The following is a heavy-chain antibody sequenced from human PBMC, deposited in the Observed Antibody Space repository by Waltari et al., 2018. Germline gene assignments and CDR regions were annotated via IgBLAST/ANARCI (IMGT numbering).Heavy chain of an antibody. D-gene: IGHD4-4*01. V-gene: IGHV4-28*03. CDR3: VREYSNYESSLDV. J-gene: IGHJ4*02. Sequence: QVQLQESGPGLVKPSETLSLTCEVSDYSISSGYGWGWIRQPPGKGLEWIGQIYGSSGSTYYSPSLKSRVTLSKDTSKNQFSLKLSSVTAADTAVYYCVREYSNYESSLDVWGRGVLVTVSS. CDR2: IYGSSGST. CDR1: DYSISSGYG.